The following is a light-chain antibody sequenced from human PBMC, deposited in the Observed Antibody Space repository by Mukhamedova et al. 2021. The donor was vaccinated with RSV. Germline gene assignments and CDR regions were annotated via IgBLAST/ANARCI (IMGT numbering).Light chain of an antibody. CDR2: SAS. CDR3: QQGKTFPLT. V-gene: IGKV1-12*01. J-gene: IGKJ4*01. Sequence: WYQRRVHGEAPKLLIYSASSLQTGVPSRFRGSGSGTDFTLTINGLQPEDFATYFCQQGKTFPLTFGGVTKVEIK.